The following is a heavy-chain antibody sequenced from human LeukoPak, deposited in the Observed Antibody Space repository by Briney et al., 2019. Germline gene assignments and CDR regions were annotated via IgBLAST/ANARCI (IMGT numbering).Heavy chain of an antibody. CDR2: INPNSGGT. D-gene: IGHD6-19*01. Sequence: ASVKVSCKASGYTFTGYYMHWVRQAPGQGLEWMGWINPNSGGTNYAQKFQGRVTMTRDTSISTAYMELSRLRSDDTAVYYRARDGGSGWYYYYYYMDVWGKGTTVTISS. V-gene: IGHV1-2*02. CDR3: ARDGGSGWYYYYYYMDV. CDR1: GYTFTGYY. J-gene: IGHJ6*03.